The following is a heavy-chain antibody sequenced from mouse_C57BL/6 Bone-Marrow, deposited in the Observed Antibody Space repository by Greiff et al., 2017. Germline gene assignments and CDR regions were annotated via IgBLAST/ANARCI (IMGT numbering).Heavy chain of an antibody. V-gene: IGHV5-12*01. J-gene: IGHJ3*01. D-gene: IGHD1-1*01. CDR3: SAFYGSSTWFAY. CDR1: GFTFSDYF. CDR2: ISNGGGST. Sequence: EVKVEESGGGLVQPGGSLKLSCAASGFTFSDYFMYWVRPTPEKRLEWVAYISNGGGSTYYPVTVKCRFTITRDNAKNTLYLQMSRQKSEDTAMYYCSAFYGSSTWFAYWGQGTLVTVSA.